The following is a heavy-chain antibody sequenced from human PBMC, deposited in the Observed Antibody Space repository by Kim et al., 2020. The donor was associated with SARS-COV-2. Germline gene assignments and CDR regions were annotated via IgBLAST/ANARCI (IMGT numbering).Heavy chain of an antibody. CDR3: ASGMYDFWSGYYKPFYY. V-gene: IGHV1-3*01. J-gene: IGHJ4*02. CDR1: GYTFTSYA. Sequence: ASVKVSCKASGYTFTSYAMHWVRQAPGQRREWMGWINAGNGNTKYSQKFQGRVTITRDTSASTAYMELSSLRSEDTAVYYCASGMYDFWSGYYKPFYYWGQGTLVTVSS. CDR2: INAGNGNT. D-gene: IGHD3-3*01.